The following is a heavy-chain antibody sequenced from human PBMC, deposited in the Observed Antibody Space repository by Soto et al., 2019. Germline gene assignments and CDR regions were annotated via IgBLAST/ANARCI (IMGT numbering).Heavy chain of an antibody. CDR3: AKAESFFGVDYYLDY. CDR1: GFTLSSYA. CDR2: ISGSGGST. V-gene: IGHV3-23*01. D-gene: IGHD3-3*01. J-gene: IGHJ4*02. Sequence: GGSLRLSCAASGFTLSSYAMSWVRQAPGKGLEWVSAISGSGGSTYYADSVKGRFTISRDNSKNTLYLQMNSLRAEDTAVYYCAKAESFFGVDYYLDYWGQGTLVTVSS.